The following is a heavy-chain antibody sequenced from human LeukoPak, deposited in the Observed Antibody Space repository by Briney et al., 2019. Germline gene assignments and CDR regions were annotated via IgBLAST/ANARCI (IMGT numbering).Heavy chain of an antibody. V-gene: IGHV3-30*02. J-gene: IGHJ4*02. CDR1: GFMFGDYG. D-gene: IGHD2-21*02. Sequence: GGTLRLSCAASGFMFGDYGMQRVRHVPGKWLKWAAVIWLDGSNEYYADSVKGRFTISRDNSKNTLYLQMNSLRTEDTAVYYCATDHCAGDCYWFDYWGQGTLVTVSS. CDR3: ATDHCAGDCYWFDY. CDR2: IWLDGSNE.